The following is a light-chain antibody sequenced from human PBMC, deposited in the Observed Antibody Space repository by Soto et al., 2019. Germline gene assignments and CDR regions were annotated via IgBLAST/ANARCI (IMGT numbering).Light chain of an antibody. J-gene: IGLJ1*01. CDR2: EGS. CDR3: CSYAGSSTFYV. CDR1: SSDVGSYDL. Sequence: QSALTQPASVSGSPGQSITISCTGTSSDVGSYDLVSWYKQHPGKAPKLTIYEGSKRPSGVSNRFSGSKSGNTASLTISGLQAEDEADYYCCSYAGSSTFYVFGSGTKLTVL. V-gene: IGLV2-23*01.